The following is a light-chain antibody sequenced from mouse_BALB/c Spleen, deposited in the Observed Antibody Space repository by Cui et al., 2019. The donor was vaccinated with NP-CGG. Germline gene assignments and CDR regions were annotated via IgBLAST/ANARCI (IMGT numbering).Light chain of an antibody. J-gene: IGLJ1*01. CDR2: GTN. Sequence: HAVVTQASATTTSPGETVTLTCRSSTGAVTTSNYANWVQEKPDHLFTGLIGGTNNRVPGVPARFSGSLIGDKAALTITGAQTEDEAIYFCALWYSNHWVFGGGTKLTVL. V-gene: IGLV1*01. CDR3: ALWYSNHWV. CDR1: TGAVTTSNY.